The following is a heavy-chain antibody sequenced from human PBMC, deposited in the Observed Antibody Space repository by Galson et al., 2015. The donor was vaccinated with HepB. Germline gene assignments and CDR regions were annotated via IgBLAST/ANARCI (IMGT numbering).Heavy chain of an antibody. CDR3: ARDPLYCSSTSCYGYYYYYMDV. CDR1: GYTFTSYY. D-gene: IGHD2-2*01. V-gene: IGHV1-46*01. Sequence: SVKVSCKASGYTFTSYYMHWVRQAPGQGLEWMGIINPSGGSTSYAQKFQGRVTMTRDTSTSTVYMELSSLRSEDTAVYYCARDPLYCSSTSCYGYYYYYMDVWGKGTTVTVSS. J-gene: IGHJ6*03. CDR2: INPSGGST.